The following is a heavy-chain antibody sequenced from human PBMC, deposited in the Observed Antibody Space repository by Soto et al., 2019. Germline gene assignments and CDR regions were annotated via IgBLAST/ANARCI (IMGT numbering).Heavy chain of an antibody. V-gene: IGHV1-69*13. D-gene: IGHD3-3*01. J-gene: IGHJ4*02. CDR1: GGTFSSYA. CDR2: IIPIFGTA. CDR3: ARNNFGVVIGPFDY. Sequence: SVKVSCKASGGTFSSYAISWVRQAPGQGLEWMGGIIPIFGTANYAQKFQGRVTITADESTSTAYMELSSLRSEDTAVYYCARNNFGVVIGPFDYWGQGTLVTVSS.